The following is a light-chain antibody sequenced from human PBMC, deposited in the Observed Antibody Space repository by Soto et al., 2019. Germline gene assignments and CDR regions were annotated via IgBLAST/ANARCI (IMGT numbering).Light chain of an antibody. Sequence: ETVLTQSPGTLSVSPGERATLSCRASQSVGSNLAWYQQKPGQAPRLLIYGASTRATGIPARFSGSGSGTEFTLTISSLQSEDFAIYFCQQYNNWPPDRTFGQGTKVEIK. V-gene: IGKV3-15*01. CDR3: QQYNNWPPDRT. CDR2: GAS. CDR1: QSVGSN. J-gene: IGKJ1*01.